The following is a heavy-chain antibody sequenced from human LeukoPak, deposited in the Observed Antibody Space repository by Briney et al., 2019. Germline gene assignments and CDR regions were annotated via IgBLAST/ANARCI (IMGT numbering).Heavy chain of an antibody. J-gene: IGHJ6*02. Sequence: GGSLRLSCAASGFTFSSYDMNWVRQAPGKGLEWVSYISSSGSTIYYADSVKGRLTISRDNAKNSLYLQMNSLRADDTAVYYCARDARGYGINYYYYYGMDVWGQGTTVTVSS. D-gene: IGHD5-18*01. V-gene: IGHV3-48*03. CDR2: ISSSGSTI. CDR1: GFTFSSYD. CDR3: ARDARGYGINYYYYYGMDV.